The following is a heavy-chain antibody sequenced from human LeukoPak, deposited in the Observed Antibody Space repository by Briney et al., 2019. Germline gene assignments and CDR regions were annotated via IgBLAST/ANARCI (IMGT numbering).Heavy chain of an antibody. CDR3: AKGSHSGAYSLYYFDY. J-gene: IGHJ4*02. D-gene: IGHD1-26*01. CDR2: ISYDGSNK. CDR1: GFTFSSYG. Sequence: GGSLRLSCAASGFTFSSYGIHWVRQAPGKGLEWVALISYDGSNKYYVDSVKGRFTISRDNSKNTVFLQMNSLRAEDTAVYYCAKGSHSGAYSLYYFDYWGQGTLVTVTS. V-gene: IGHV3-30*18.